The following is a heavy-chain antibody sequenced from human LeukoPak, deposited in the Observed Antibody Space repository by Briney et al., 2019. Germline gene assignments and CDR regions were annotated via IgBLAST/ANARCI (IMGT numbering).Heavy chain of an antibody. CDR2: ISSSGSTI. D-gene: IGHD6-19*01. V-gene: IGHV3-11*04. CDR3: ASPRVAGNYYYYMDV. Sequence: GGSLRLSCAASGFTFSDYYMSWIRQAPGKGLEWVSYISSSGSTIYYADSVKGRFTISRDNAKNSLYLQMNSLRAEDTAVYYCASPRVAGNYYYYMDVWGKGTTVTVSS. CDR1: GFTFSDYY. J-gene: IGHJ6*03.